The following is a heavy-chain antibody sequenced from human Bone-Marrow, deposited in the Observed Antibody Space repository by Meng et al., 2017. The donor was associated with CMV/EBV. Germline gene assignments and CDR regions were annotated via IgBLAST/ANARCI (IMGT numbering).Heavy chain of an antibody. J-gene: IGHJ4*02. CDR3: AREWGYSYGAVFDY. CDR1: GFPFSSYA. D-gene: IGHD5-18*01. CDR2: ISYDGSNK. V-gene: IGHV3-30-3*01. Sequence: QVLRGGSGGGVGHPGRSLRLSCSAFGFPFSSYAMHWVRQAPGKGLEWVAVISYDGSNKYYADSVKGRFTISRDNSKNTLYLQMNSLRAEDTAVYYCAREWGYSYGAVFDYWGQGTLVTVSS.